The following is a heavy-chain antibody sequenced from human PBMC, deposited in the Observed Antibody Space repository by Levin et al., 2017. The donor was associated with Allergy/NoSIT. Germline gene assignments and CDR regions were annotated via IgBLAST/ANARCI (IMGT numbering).Heavy chain of an antibody. CDR2: ISGSGGCT. D-gene: IGHD5-18*01. Sequence: SCAASGFTFSSYAMSWVRQAPGKGLEWVSAISGSGGCTYYADSVKGRFTISRDNSKNTLYLQMNSLRAEDTAVYYCAKRWVDMAMVTGFDYWGQGTLVTVSS. CDR3: AKRWVDMAMVTGFDY. CDR1: GFTFSSYA. J-gene: IGHJ4*02. V-gene: IGHV3-23*01.